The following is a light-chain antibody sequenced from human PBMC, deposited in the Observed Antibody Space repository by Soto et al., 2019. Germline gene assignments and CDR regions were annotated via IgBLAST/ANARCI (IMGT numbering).Light chain of an antibody. CDR2: GAS. V-gene: IGKV3-20*01. CDR1: QSVSSSY. Sequence: EIVLTQSPGTLSLSPGERATLSCRASQSVSSSYLAWYQQKPGQAPRLLIYGASSRATGIPDRFSGSGSGTDFTLPISRLEPEDLAVYSCRQYGSPHPLGRGTKREIK. CDR3: RQYGSPHP. J-gene: IGKJ2*01.